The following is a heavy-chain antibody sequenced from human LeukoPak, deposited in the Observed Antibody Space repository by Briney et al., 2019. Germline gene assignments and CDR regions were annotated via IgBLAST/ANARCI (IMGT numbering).Heavy chain of an antibody. J-gene: IGHJ6*02. Sequence: ASVKVSCKASGYTITSYDINWVRQATGQGLEWMGWMNPNSGNTGYAQKFQGRVTITRNTSISTAYMELNSLRAEDTAVYYCAKDLGGASGPLANYYYYGMDVWGQGTTVTVSS. CDR2: MNPNSGNT. D-gene: IGHD3-16*01. CDR1: GYTITSYD. V-gene: IGHV1-8*03. CDR3: AKDLGGASGPLANYYYYGMDV.